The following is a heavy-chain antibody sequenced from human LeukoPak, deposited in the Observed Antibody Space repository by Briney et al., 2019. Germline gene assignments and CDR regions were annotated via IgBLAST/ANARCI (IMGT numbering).Heavy chain of an antibody. V-gene: IGHV3-23*01. CDR2: VRGSGTDT. J-gene: IGHJ4*02. D-gene: IGHD5-12*01. CDR1: GFTFSTYA. CDR3: AKTSRRDSAYDSPFDY. Sequence: GGSLRLSCAASGFTFSTYAMTWVRQAPGKGLEWVSAVRGSGTDTYYADSGKGRFTISRDNSKNTLYLQMNSLRAEDTAIYYCAKTSRRDSAYDSPFDYWGQGTLVTVSS.